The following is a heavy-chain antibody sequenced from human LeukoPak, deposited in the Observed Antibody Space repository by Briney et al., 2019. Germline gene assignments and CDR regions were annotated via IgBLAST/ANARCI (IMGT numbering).Heavy chain of an antibody. D-gene: IGHD6-6*01. J-gene: IGHJ4*02. CDR2: INHSGST. CDR1: GGSFSGYY. V-gene: IGHV4-34*01. Sequence: SETLSLTCAVYGGSFSGYYWSWIRQPPGKGLEWIGEINHSGSTNYNPSLKSRVTISVDTSKNQFSLKLSSVTAADTAVYYCAREYSSSGPLDYWGQGTLVTVSS. CDR3: AREYSSSGPLDY.